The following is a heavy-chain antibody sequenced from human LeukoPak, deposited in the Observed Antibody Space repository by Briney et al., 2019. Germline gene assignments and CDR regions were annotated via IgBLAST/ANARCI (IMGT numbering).Heavy chain of an antibody. CDR2: IYYSGST. V-gene: IGHV4-59*01. CDR1: GGSISSYY. Sequence: PSETLSLACTVSGGSISSYYWSWIRQPPGKGLEWIGYIYYSGSTNYNPSLKSRVTISVDTSKNQFSLKLSSVTAADTAVYYCARGDYDSSGYATWAYMDVWGKGTTVTVSS. CDR3: ARGDYDSSGYATWAYMDV. J-gene: IGHJ6*03. D-gene: IGHD3-22*01.